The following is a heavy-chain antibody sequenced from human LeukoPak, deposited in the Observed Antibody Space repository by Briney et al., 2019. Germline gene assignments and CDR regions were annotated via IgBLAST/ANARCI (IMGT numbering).Heavy chain of an antibody. CDR2: IIPIFVTA. D-gene: IGHD3-22*01. Sequence: SVKVSCKASGGTFSSYAISWVRQAPGQGLEWIGGIIPIFVTANYAQKFQGRVTVTTDESTSTAYMELSSLRSEDTAVYYCARGRGYYDSSGYPVGHFDYWGQGTLVTVSS. CDR1: GGTFSSYA. J-gene: IGHJ4*02. CDR3: ARGRGYYDSSGYPVGHFDY. V-gene: IGHV1-69*05.